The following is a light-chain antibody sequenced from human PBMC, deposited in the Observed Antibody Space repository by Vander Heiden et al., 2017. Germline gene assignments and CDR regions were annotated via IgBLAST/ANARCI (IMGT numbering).Light chain of an antibody. V-gene: IGLV2-8*01. CDR1: SRDIGGYDH. Sequence: QSALTQSPSASGSPGQSVNISCTGTSRDIGGYDHVSWYKWHPGKAPKLIIYDVTKRPSGVPDRFSGSKSGNTAFLTVSGLQAEDEADYFCSSYLVTGDYVFGTGTKVTVL. CDR3: SSYLVTGDYV. CDR2: DVT. J-gene: IGLJ1*01.